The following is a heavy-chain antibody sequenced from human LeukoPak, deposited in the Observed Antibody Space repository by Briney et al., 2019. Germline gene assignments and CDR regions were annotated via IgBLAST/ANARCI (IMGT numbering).Heavy chain of an antibody. V-gene: IGHV3-48*03. CDR1: GFTFSSYE. Sequence: GGSLRLSCAASGFTFSSYEMTWVRQAPGKGLEWVSNISSSDTTIHYADSVKGRFTISRDNARNSVYLQMNSLRDEDTAVYYCARSRRDNYYYYYGMDVWGQGTTVTVSS. CDR2: ISSSDTTI. D-gene: IGHD5-24*01. CDR3: ARSRRDNYYYYYGMDV. J-gene: IGHJ6*02.